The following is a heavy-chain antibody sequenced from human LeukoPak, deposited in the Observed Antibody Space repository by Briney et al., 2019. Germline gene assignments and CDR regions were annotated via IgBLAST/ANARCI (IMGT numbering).Heavy chain of an antibody. J-gene: IGHJ5*02. CDR2: ISGSGGST. V-gene: IGHV3-23*01. Sequence: PVGSLRLFCAASVFTFSSYAMSWVRQAPGKGLEWVSAISGSGGSTYYADSVKGRFTISRDNSKNTLYLQMNSLRAEDTAVYYCAKGGRIAAAGRFDPWGQGTLVTVSS. CDR3: AKGGRIAAAGRFDP. CDR1: VFTFSSYA. D-gene: IGHD6-13*01.